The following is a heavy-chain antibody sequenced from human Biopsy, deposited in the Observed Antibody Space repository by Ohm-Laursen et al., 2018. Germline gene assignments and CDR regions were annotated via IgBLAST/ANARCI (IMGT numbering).Heavy chain of an antibody. J-gene: IGHJ6*02. V-gene: IGHV4-59*02. Sequence: PSETLSLTWTVSGDSVTKYYWSWIRQPPGKGLEWIGHIYYSVMTNYNPSLQSRVSISVDTSRNQVSLTLSSVTAADTAAYYCARDSGILNYGNFKYYHYYGMDVWGQGTKVTVSS. D-gene: IGHD4-11*01. CDR3: ARDSGILNYGNFKYYHYYGMDV. CDR1: GDSVTKYY. CDR2: IYYSVMT.